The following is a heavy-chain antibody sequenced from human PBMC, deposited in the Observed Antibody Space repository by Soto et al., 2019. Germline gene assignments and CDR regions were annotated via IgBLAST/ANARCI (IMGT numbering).Heavy chain of an antibody. V-gene: IGHV3-15*01. CDR2: IKSKTDGGTT. CDR1: GFTFSKAW. CDR3: TTENDFWSGYSILGYGMDV. Sequence: GSLRLSCAASGFTFSKAWMSWVRQSPGKGLEWVGRIKSKTDGGTTDYAAPVKGRFTISRDDSKNTLYLQMNSLKTEDTAVYYCTTENDFWSGYSILGYGMDVGGQGTTVTVS. J-gene: IGHJ6*02. D-gene: IGHD3-3*01.